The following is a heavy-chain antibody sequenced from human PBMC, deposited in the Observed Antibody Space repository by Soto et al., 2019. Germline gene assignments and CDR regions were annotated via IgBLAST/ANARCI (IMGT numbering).Heavy chain of an antibody. J-gene: IGHJ4*02. CDR1: GFTFSSYA. CDR2: ISGSGGST. Sequence: GGSLRLSCAASGFTFSSYAMSWVRQAPGKGLEWVSAISGSGGSTYYADSVKGRFTISRDNSKNTLYLQMNSLRAEDTAVYYWAKTTGRVVVITYLDYWGQGTLVTVSS. D-gene: IGHD3-22*01. CDR3: AKTTGRVVVITYLDY. V-gene: IGHV3-23*01.